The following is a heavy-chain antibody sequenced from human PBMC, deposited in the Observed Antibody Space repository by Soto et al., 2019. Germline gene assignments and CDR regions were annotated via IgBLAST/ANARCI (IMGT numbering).Heavy chain of an antibody. Sequence: QMQLVQSGAEVKKPGASVKVSCKASGYTFTSYQMHWVRQAPGQGLEWMGIINPSGGRITYAPRFQGRVMMTRDTSTNTVYMELRSLRSEDTAVYYCARAGPLTTTGVGPSYTMDVWGQGTTVTVS. CDR2: INPSGGRI. CDR3: ARAGPLTTTGVGPSYTMDV. CDR1: GYTFTSYQ. J-gene: IGHJ6*02. D-gene: IGHD3-3*01. V-gene: IGHV1-46*01.